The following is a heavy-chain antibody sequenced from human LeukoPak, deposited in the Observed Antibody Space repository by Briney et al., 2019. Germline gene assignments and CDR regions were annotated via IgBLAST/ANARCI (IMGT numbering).Heavy chain of an antibody. CDR1: GFTFSSYA. CDR3: ASSPQGYSTLLT. D-gene: IGHD2-2*01. Sequence: QPGGSLRLSCAASGFTFSSYAMHWVRQAPGKGLEWVAVISYDGSNKYYADSVKGRFTISRDNSKNTLYLQMNSLRVEDTAVYYCASSPQGYSTLLTWGQGTLITVSS. CDR2: ISYDGSNK. V-gene: IGHV3-30-3*01. J-gene: IGHJ5*02.